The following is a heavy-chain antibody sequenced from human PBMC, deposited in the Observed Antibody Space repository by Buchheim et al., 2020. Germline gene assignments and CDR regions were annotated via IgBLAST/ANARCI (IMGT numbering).Heavy chain of an antibody. V-gene: IGHV3-23*01. CDR3: AARSDY. CDR1: GFTFSNYA. Sequence: EVQLLESGGGLVQPGGSLRLSCAASGFTFSNYAMRWVRQAPGKGLEWVSEISGSGGSTYYADSVKGRFPISRDNSKNTLHLQMSSLRAEDTAIYYCAARSDYWGQGTL. CDR2: ISGSGGST. J-gene: IGHJ4*02.